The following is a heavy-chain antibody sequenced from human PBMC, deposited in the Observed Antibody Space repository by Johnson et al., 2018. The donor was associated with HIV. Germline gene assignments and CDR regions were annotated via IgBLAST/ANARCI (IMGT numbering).Heavy chain of an antibody. J-gene: IGHJ3*02. Sequence: VQLVESGGGLVQPGGSLRLSCAGSGFTFSDYWMKWVRQAPGKGLEWVAKIKQDGSETYYVDSVKGRFTMSRDNAKNLLLLQMNSLSAEDTGVYYCGFDIWGQGTMVTVSS. CDR3: GFDI. CDR2: IKQDGSET. V-gene: IGHV3-7*05. CDR1: GFTFSDYW.